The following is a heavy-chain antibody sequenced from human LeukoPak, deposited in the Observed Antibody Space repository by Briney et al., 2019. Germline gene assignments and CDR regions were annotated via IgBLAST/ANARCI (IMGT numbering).Heavy chain of an antibody. V-gene: IGHV4-4*08. CDR2: SHTGGSI. CDR1: GVSISGFY. D-gene: IGHD3-10*01. J-gene: IGHJ4*02. Sequence: PSETLSLTCTVSGVSISGFYWNWIRQPPWKGLEWVGYSHTGGSISSNPSLNSRVAFSMDTSKNQVSLRLNSVTATDTAVYYCARRRGGFGEGEFDYWGQGIPVTVST. CDR3: ARRRGGFGEGEFDY.